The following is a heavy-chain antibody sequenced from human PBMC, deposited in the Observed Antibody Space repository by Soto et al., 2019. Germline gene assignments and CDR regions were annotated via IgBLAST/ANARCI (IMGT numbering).Heavy chain of an antibody. CDR2: FIPIIGGG. D-gene: IGHD2-15*01. CDR3: ARRSVSHSNAFDF. J-gene: IGHJ3*01. Sequence: QVQLVQSGAEVKKPGSSVKVSCKASGGTFRNLAINWVRQAPGQGLEWMGGFIPIIGGGINAQKFQGRVTITSDESTSKAYMELSSLKSEDTAMYFCARRSVSHSNAFDFWGQGTIVTVSS. CDR1: GGTFRNLA. V-gene: IGHV1-69*01.